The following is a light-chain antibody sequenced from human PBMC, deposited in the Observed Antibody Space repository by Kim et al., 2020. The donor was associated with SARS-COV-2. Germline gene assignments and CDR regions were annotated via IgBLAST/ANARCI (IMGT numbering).Light chain of an antibody. J-gene: IGLJ1*01. CDR3: NSRDSSGNHLV. Sequence: SSELTQDPAVSVALGQTVRLTCQGDSLRSYYASWYPQKPGQAPVLVIYGKNNRPSGIPDRFSGSISGNTASLTITGAQAEDEADYYCNSRDSSGNHLVFGTGTKVTVL. CDR2: GKN. V-gene: IGLV3-19*01. CDR1: SLRSYY.